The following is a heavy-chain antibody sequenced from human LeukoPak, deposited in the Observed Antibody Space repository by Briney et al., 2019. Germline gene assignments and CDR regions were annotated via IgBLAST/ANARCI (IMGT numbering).Heavy chain of an antibody. J-gene: IGHJ6*03. Sequence: SCKSSGYTFTGYYMHWVRQAPGKGLEWVAFIRYDGSNKYYADSVKGRFTISRDNSKNTLYLQMNSLRAEDTAVYYCARVKVQGPNSLYYYYYMDVWGKGTTVTVSS. CDR2: IRYDGSNK. D-gene: IGHD1-1*01. CDR3: ARVKVQGPNSLYYYYYMDV. V-gene: IGHV3-30*02. CDR1: GYTFTGYY.